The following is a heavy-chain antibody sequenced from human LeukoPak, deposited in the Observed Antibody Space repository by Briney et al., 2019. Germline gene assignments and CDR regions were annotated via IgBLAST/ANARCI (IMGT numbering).Heavy chain of an antibody. J-gene: IGHJ4*02. CDR1: GYTFTSYG. V-gene: IGHV1-18*01. CDR2: ISTYNDNT. Sequence: ASVKVSCKASGYTFTSYGISWVRQAPGQGLEWMGWISTYNDNTHYAQKLQGRVTMSTDTSMSTAYMELRSLRSDDTAIYYCARRLYCSGGSCYSGGDYWGQGTLVTVSS. D-gene: IGHD2-15*01. CDR3: ARRLYCSGGSCYSGGDY.